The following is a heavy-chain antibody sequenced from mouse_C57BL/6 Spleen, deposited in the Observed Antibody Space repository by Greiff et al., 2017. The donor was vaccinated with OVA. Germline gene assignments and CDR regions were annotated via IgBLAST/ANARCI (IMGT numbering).Heavy chain of an antibody. CDR3: ARDLYYEKMDY. CDR1: GYTFTDYY. CDR2: IYPGSGNT. Sequence: VQLQESGAELVRPGASVKLSCKASGYTFTDYYINWVKQRPGQGLEWIARIYPGSGNTYYNEKFKGKATLTAEKSSSTAYMQLSSLTSEDSAVYFCARDLYYEKMDYWGQGTSVTVSS. J-gene: IGHJ4*01. V-gene: IGHV1-76*01. D-gene: IGHD2-4*01.